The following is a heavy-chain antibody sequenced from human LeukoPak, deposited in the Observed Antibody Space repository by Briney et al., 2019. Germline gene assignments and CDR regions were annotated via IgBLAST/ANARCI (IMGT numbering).Heavy chain of an antibody. D-gene: IGHD3-10*01. CDR2: TDTSGRYV. J-gene: IGHJ3*02. CDR1: GFTFSNYG. Sequence: GGSLRLSCSASGFTFSNYGMNWVRQAPGKGLEWVSFTDTSGRYVYYGDSVKGRFTISRDNAKNLLFLQMNGLRAEDTALYYCARGRSITLLRGVAMSDGFDIWGQGAMVAVSS. CDR3: ARGRSITLLRGVAMSDGFDI. V-gene: IGHV3-21*06.